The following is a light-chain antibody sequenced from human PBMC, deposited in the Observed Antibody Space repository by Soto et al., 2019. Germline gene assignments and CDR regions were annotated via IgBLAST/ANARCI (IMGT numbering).Light chain of an antibody. CDR2: KAS. CDR3: MQGTHWPPGT. CDR1: HSLMYSDAISY. Sequence: DVVMTQSPLSLPVTLGQPASISCRSSHSLMYSDAISYLSWFQQRPGQSPRRLIYKASNRDSWVPDRFSGSGSGTDFTLKISRVEADDVGVYYCMQGTHWPPGTLGQGTKLEIK. J-gene: IGKJ2*01. V-gene: IGKV2-30*01.